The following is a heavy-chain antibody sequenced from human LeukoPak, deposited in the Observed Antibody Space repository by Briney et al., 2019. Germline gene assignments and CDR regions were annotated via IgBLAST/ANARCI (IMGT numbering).Heavy chain of an antibody. V-gene: IGHV3-7*01. CDR1: GFTFSSYW. D-gene: IGHD2-2*02. CDR2: IKQDGSEK. CDR3: ARERGGFCSGTSCYKAFDI. J-gene: IGHJ3*02. Sequence: PGGSLRLSCAASGFTFSSYWMTWVRQAPGKGLEWVANIKQDGSEKYYVDSVKGRFTISRDSANNSLYLQLNSLRAEDTAEYYCARERGGFCSGTSCYKAFDIWGQGTMVTVSS.